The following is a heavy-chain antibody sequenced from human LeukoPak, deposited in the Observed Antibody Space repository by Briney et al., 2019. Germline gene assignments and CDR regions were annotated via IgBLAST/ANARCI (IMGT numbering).Heavy chain of an antibody. CDR2: ISSSGSTI. CDR3: AVARSSGWYGAFDI. D-gene: IGHD6-19*01. Sequence: GGSLRLSCAGSGFTFSSYSMNWVRQAPGKGLERVSYISSSGSTIYYADSVKGRFTISRDNAKTSLYLQMNSLRAEDTAVYYCAVARSSGWYGAFDILGQGTMVTVSS. V-gene: IGHV3-48*04. J-gene: IGHJ3*02. CDR1: GFTFSSYS.